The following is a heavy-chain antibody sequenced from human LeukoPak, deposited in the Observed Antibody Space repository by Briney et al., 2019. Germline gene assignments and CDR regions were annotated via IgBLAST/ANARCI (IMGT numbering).Heavy chain of an antibody. D-gene: IGHD3-22*01. Sequence: PGRSLRLSCAASGFTFTTYGMNWLRQAPGKGLEWVSYLSGRSDSIYYAESVKGRFTISRDNAKSSLFLQMNSLRDEDTAVYYCARDFRYRDSSGYYSFDYWGQGTLVTVSS. CDR2: LSGRSDSI. J-gene: IGHJ4*02. V-gene: IGHV3-48*02. CDR3: ARDFRYRDSSGYYSFDY. CDR1: GFTFTTYG.